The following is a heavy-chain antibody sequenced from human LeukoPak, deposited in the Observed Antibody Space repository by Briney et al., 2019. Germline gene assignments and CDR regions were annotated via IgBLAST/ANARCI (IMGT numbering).Heavy chain of an antibody. D-gene: IGHD5-24*01. V-gene: IGHV4-31*03. CDR3: ARARITIKPSGFDP. CDR2: IYHSGTT. J-gene: IGHJ5*02. CDR1: GGAVTSGNYY. Sequence: SETLSLTCTVSGGAVTSGNYYWSWIRQLPGQGLEWLGFIYHSGTTYYNQSLKSRVTMSLDTSKNQFSLKLRSVTAADTAVYYCARARITIKPSGFDPWGQGTLVTVSS.